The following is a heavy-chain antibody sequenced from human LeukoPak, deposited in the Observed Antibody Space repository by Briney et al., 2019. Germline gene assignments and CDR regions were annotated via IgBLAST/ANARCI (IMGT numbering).Heavy chain of an antibody. V-gene: IGHV3-74*01. CDR3: ATKQWLAPPPDS. CDR1: GFTFSMYW. Sequence: GGSLRLSCAAPGFTFSMYWMLWVRQAQGKGLESVSRINTDGTVTTYADSVKGRFTVSRDNADNTMFLQMNSVRDEDTAVYYCATKQWLAPPPDSWGQGTPVTVSS. D-gene: IGHD6-19*01. J-gene: IGHJ4*02. CDR2: INTDGTVT.